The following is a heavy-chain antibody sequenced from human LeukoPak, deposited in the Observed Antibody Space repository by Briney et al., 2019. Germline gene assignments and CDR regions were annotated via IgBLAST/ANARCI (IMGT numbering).Heavy chain of an antibody. J-gene: IGHJ6*03. CDR1: GGSISSSSYY. D-gene: IGHD4-11*01. CDR3: ARESVTSYYYYYMDV. V-gene: IGHV4-39*07. Sequence: SETLSLTCTVSGGSISSSSYYWGWIRQPPGKGLKWIGSIYYSGSTYYNPSLKSRVTISVDTSKNQFSLKLSSVTAADTAVYYCARESVTSYYYYYMDVWGKGTTVTVSS. CDR2: IYYSGST.